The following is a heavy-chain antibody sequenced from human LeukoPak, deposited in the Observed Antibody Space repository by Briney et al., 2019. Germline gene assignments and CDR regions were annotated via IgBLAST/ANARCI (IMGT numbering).Heavy chain of an antibody. V-gene: IGHV4-39*07. CDR2: MYYRGST. CDR3: AREWQTGRAGGVMDY. D-gene: IGHD3-16*01. Sequence: SETLSLTCTVSGGSINSSSYYWGWVRQPPGKGLEWIGSMYYRGSTYYNPSLKSRVTISVDTSKNQFSLKLSSVTAADTAVYFCAREWQTGRAGGVMDYWGQGTLVTVSS. J-gene: IGHJ4*02. CDR1: GGSINSSSYY.